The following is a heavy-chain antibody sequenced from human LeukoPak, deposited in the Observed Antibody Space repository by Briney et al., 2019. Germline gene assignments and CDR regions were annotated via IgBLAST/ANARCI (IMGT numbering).Heavy chain of an antibody. CDR3: ARWDSGRYTSNYYFDY. V-gene: IGHV3-30*03. CDR2: ISYHGYTQ. J-gene: IGHJ4*02. CDR1: GFVFSNYG. Sequence: GRSLRLSCAASGFVFSNYGMHWVRQAPGKGLEWVAAISYHGYTQYYADSVKGQFTISRDNSKNTLYLQMNSLTEEDTVVYYCARWDSGRYTSNYYFDYWGQGALVTVSS. D-gene: IGHD1-26*01.